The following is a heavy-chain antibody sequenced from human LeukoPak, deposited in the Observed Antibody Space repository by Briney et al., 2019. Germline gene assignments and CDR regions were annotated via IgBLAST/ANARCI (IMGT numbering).Heavy chain of an antibody. CDR1: GFTFSDYA. CDR3: AREHFDFDY. CDR2: ITGSGIST. Sequence: PGGSLSLSCEASGFTFSDYAMTWVRQAPGKGLEWVSEITGSGISTYYADSVKGRFTISRDNSKNTLYLQMNSLRAEDTAVYYCAREHFDFDYWGQGTLVTVSS. D-gene: IGHD2/OR15-2a*01. J-gene: IGHJ4*02. V-gene: IGHV3-23*01.